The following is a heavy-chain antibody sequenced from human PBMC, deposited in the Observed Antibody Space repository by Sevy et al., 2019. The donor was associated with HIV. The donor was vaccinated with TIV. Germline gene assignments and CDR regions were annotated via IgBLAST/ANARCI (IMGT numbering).Heavy chain of an antibody. J-gene: IGHJ4*02. CDR3: AREGYYAYIWGSYRYFNDY. CDR2: IKQDGSEK. V-gene: IGHV3-7*03. D-gene: IGHD3-16*02. Sequence: GGSLRLSCAASGFTFSNYWMTWVRQAPGKGLEWAAHIKQDGSEKHYVDSVKSRFTISRDNSKNSVYLQMNSLRAEDTAVYFCAREGYYAYIWGSYRYFNDYWGQGTLVTVSS. CDR1: GFTFSNYW.